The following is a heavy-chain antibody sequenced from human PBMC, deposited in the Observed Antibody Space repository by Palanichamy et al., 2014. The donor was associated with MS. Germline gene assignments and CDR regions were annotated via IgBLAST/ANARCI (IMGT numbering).Heavy chain of an antibody. CDR3: ARDRRVAGTGRHDAFDI. Sequence: GGGPGQALGGSLRLSCAASGFTFSSYSMNWVRQAPGKGLEWVSSISSSSSYIYYADAVKGRFTISRDNAKNSLYLQMNSLRAEDTAVYYCARDRRVAGTGRHDAFDIWGQGTMVTVSS. D-gene: IGHD6-19*01. CDR2: ISSSSSYI. J-gene: IGHJ3*02. V-gene: IGHV3-21*01. CDR1: GFTFSSYS.